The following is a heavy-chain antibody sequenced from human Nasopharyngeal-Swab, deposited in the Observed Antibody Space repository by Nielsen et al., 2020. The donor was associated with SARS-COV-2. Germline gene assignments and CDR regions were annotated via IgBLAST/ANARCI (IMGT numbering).Heavy chain of an antibody. CDR2: IYYSGST. CDR3: AREVTNYGMDV. Sequence: SETLSLTCTVSGGSISSYYWSWIRQPPGKGPEWIGYIYYSGSTNYNPSLKSRVTISVDTSKNQFSLKLSSVTAADTAVYYCAREVTNYGMDVWGQGTTVTVSS. CDR1: GGSISSYY. J-gene: IGHJ6*02. V-gene: IGHV4-59*01. D-gene: IGHD4-17*01.